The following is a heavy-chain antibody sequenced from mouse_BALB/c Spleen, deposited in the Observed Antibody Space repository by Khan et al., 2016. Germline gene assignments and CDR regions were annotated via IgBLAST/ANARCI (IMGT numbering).Heavy chain of an antibody. CDR2: INPSSGNT. Sequence: QVQLKESGAELARPGASVKMSCKASGYTFTIYTMHWVKQRPGQGLEWIGYINPSSGNTNYNQKFKDKATLTADKSSSTAYMQLSSLTSEDSAVXDCSRSRRMWDNYFLDYWGQGTTLTVSS. V-gene: IGHV1-4*01. J-gene: IGHJ2*01. CDR3: SRSRRMWDNYFLDY. D-gene: IGHD1-3*01. CDR1: GYTFTIYT.